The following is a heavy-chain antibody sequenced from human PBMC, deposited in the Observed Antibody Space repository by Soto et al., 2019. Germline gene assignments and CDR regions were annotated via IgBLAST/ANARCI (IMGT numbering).Heavy chain of an antibody. D-gene: IGHD2-2*02. Sequence: SETLSLTCAVFGGSFSGYYWGWIRQPPGKGLEWIGEINRDGVTNYNPSLKSRLTMSVDTSKKQLSLKLNSVTAADTAVYYCARTATHCSSTSCYTVSLDFWGQGTLVTVSS. V-gene: IGHV4-34*01. CDR2: INRDGVT. J-gene: IGHJ4*02. CDR3: ARTATHCSSTSCYTVSLDF. CDR1: GGSFSGYY.